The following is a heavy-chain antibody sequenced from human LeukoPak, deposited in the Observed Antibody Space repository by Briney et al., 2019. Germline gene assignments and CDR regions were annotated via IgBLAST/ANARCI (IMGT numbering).Heavy chain of an antibody. Sequence: PSETLSLTCTVSGGPISSYYWSWIRQPPGRGLEWIGYIHYSGSTNYNPSLKSRVTISVDTSKNQFSLKLSSMTAADTAVYYCARSHRTTLVKYWGQGTLVAVSS. CDR2: IHYSGST. D-gene: IGHD2/OR15-2a*01. CDR1: GGPISSYY. J-gene: IGHJ1*01. CDR3: ARSHRTTLVKY. V-gene: IGHV4-59*08.